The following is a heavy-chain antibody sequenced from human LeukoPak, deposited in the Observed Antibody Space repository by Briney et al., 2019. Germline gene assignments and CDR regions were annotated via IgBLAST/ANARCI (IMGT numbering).Heavy chain of an antibody. J-gene: IGHJ4*02. V-gene: IGHV4-4*02. CDR2: VYHSGST. Sequence: SGTLSLTCAVSGGSISSSAWWSWVRQPPGKGLEWIGEVYHSGSTNYNSFLKSRVTISVDKSKNQFSLKLTSATAADTAVYYCARDLGSSWFGPLDYWGQGILVIVSS. CDR3: ARDLGSSWFGPLDY. CDR1: GGSISSSAW. D-gene: IGHD6-13*01.